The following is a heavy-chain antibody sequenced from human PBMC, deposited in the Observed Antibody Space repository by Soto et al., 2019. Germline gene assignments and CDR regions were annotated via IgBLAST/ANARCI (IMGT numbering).Heavy chain of an antibody. V-gene: IGHV3-21*01. CDR1: GFTFSSYS. CDR2: ISSSSSYI. J-gene: IGHJ3*02. Sequence: GGSLRLSCAASGFTFSSYSMNWVRQAPGKGLEWVSSISSSSSYIYYADSVKGRFTISRDNAKNSLYLQMNSLRAEDTAVYYCARDLWADIVATNSAFDIWGQGTMVTVSS. CDR3: ARDLWADIVATNSAFDI. D-gene: IGHD5-12*01.